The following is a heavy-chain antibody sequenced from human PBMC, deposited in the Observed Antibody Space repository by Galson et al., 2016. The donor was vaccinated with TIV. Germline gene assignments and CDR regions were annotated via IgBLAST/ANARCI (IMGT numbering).Heavy chain of an antibody. D-gene: IGHD3/OR15-3a*01. CDR1: DFTFNSYV. CDR2: INTNGQTT. Sequence: LRLSCAASDFTFNSYVMHWVRQAPGKGLEYVSGINTNGQTTYYSNSVRGRFTISRDNSKNTIYLQMGSLSAEDMGVYYCAREGLARKTWLGYWGQGALVTVSS. V-gene: IGHV3-64*01. CDR3: AREGLARKTWLGY. J-gene: IGHJ4*02.